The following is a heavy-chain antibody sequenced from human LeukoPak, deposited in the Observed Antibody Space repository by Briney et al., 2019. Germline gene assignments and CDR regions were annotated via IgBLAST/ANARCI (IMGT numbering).Heavy chain of an antibody. CDR2: IYSGGST. D-gene: IGHD3-10*01. CDR1: GFTVRNNY. CDR3: ARDGSGSYYNPPTH. V-gene: IGHV3-66*02. Sequence: GGSLRLSCAASGFTVRNNYMSWVRQAPGKGLEWVSVIYSGGSTYYADSVKGRFTISRDNSKNTLYLQMNSLRAEDTAVYYCARDGSGSYYNPPTHWGQGTLVTVSS. J-gene: IGHJ4*02.